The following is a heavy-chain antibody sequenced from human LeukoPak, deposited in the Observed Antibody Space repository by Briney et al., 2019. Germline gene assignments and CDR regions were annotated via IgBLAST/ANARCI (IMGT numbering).Heavy chain of an antibody. Sequence: PGGSLRLSCAASGFTFSTYWMHWVRQTPGKGLVWISRINSDGSSTSYADSVKGRFTISRDNAKNTLYLQMNSLRAEDTAVYYCVRGYSGSYRADYWGQGTLVTVSS. CDR1: GFTFSTYW. CDR2: INSDGSST. V-gene: IGHV3-74*01. D-gene: IGHD1-26*01. CDR3: VRGYSGSYRADY. J-gene: IGHJ4*02.